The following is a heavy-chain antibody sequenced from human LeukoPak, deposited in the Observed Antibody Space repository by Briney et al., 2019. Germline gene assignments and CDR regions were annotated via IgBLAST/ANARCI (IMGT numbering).Heavy chain of an antibody. J-gene: IGHJ4*02. V-gene: IGHV1-2*02. Sequence: GASVKVSCKASGGTFSSYAISWVRQAPGQGLEWMGWINPNSGGTNYAQKFQGRVTMTTDTSISTAYMEVSRLRSDDTAVYYCARGGGYNYGTFDYWGQGTLVTVSS. D-gene: IGHD5-18*01. CDR2: INPNSGGT. CDR1: GGTFSSYA. CDR3: ARGGGYNYGTFDY.